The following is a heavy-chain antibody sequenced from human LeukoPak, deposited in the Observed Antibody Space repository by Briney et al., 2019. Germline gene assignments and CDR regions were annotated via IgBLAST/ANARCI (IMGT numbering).Heavy chain of an antibody. CDR3: ARLHRWEYSIDY. Sequence: PSETLSLTCTVSGGSISSYYWSWIRQPPGKGLEWIGYVYYSGSTDYNPSLKSRVTISVDTSKNQFSLKLSSVTAADTAVYYCARLHRWEYSIDYWGQGTLVTVSS. J-gene: IGHJ4*02. V-gene: IGHV4-59*08. D-gene: IGHD1-26*01. CDR1: GGSISSYY. CDR2: VYYSGST.